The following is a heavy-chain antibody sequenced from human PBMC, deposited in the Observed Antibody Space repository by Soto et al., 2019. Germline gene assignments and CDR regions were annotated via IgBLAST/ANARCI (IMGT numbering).Heavy chain of an antibody. CDR3: AGRDYVYIWGNNDY. V-gene: IGHV3-23*01. CDR1: GFTFSSYA. D-gene: IGHD3-16*01. J-gene: IGHJ4*02. CDR2: ISSSGGST. Sequence: EVQLLESGGGLVQPGGSLRLSCAASGFTFSSYAMGWVRQAPGKGLQWISVISSSGGSTYYADSVKGRFPIARDNSKHTLFLDMNSLGAEDLAGYYCAGRDYVYIWGNNDYWGQGTLVTVSS.